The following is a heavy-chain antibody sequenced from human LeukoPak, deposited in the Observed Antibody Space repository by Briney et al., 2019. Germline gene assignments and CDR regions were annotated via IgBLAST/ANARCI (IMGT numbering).Heavy chain of an antibody. V-gene: IGHV1-18*01. CDR2: ISAYNGNT. CDR3: ARDLGRGYDYGMDV. CDR1: GYTFTSYG. Sequence: ASVKVSCKASGYTFTSYGIGWVRQAPGQGLEWMGWISAYNGNTNYAQKLQGRVTMTTDTSTSTAYMELRSLRSDDTAVYYCARDLGRGYDYGMDVWGQGTTVTVSS. J-gene: IGHJ6*02.